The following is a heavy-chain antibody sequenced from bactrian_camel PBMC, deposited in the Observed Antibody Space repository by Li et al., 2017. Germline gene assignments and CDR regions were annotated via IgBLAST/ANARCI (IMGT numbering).Heavy chain of an antibody. D-gene: IGHD2*01. V-gene: IGHV3S53*01. CDR1: GSTTGSHC. CDR3: AADRRRHGPPPLRPGDYSV. CDR2: LASDGSS. Sequence: HVQLVESGGGSVQPGGSLKLSCAVSGSTTGSHCIGWFRQAPGKEREGVASLASDGSSIYANSLKGRFSISKDNARNWLDLQMDSLEPGDTARYYCAADRRRHGPPPLRPGDYSVWGQGTQVTVSS. J-gene: IGHJ4*01.